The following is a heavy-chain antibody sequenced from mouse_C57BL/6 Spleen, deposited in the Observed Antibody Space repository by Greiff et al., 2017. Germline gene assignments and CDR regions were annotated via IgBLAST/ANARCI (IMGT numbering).Heavy chain of an antibody. D-gene: IGHD2-12*01. CDR3: ARGYDWFAY. CDR2: ISDGGSYT. J-gene: IGHJ3*01. V-gene: IGHV5-4*01. CDR1: GFTFSSYA. Sequence: EVQGVESGGGLVKPGGSLKLSCAASGFTFSSYAMSWVRQTPEKRLAWVATISDGGSYTYYPDNVKGRFTISRDNAKNNLYLQMSHLKSEDTAMYYCARGYDWFAYWGQGTLVTVSA.